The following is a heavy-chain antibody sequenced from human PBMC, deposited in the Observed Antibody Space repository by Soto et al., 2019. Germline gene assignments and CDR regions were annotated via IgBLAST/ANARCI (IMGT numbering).Heavy chain of an antibody. D-gene: IGHD3-16*01. CDR3: AGGVTTSGDY. CDR1: GFTFSSYG. Sequence: QVQLVESGGGVVQPGRSLRLSCAASGFTFSSYGMHWVRQAPGKGLEWVAVISYDGSNKYYEDSVKGRFTISRDNSKNTLYLQMNSLRAEDTAVYYCAGGVTTSGDYWGQGTLVTVSS. J-gene: IGHJ4*02. CDR2: ISYDGSNK. V-gene: IGHV3-30*03.